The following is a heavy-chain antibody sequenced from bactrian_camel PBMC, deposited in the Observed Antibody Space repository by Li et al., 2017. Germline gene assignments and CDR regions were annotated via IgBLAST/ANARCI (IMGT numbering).Heavy chain of an antibody. CDR3: ASRGKADCNTAWVVGDFHY. CDR2: IDSRGIT. D-gene: IGHD1*01. J-gene: IGHJ6*01. CDR1: GRTYSKWC. Sequence: VQLVESGGGSVQAGGSLRLSCAASGRTYSKWCMGWFRKISGKEREGLATIDSRGITAYADSVKGRFTISTDNAQNRVYLQMDSLQPEDTAMYYCASRGKADCNTAWVVGDFHYWGQGTQVTVS. V-gene: IGHV3S53*01.